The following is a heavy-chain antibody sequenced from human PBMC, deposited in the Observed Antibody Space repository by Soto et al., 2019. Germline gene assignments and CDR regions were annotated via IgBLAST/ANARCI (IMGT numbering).Heavy chain of an antibody. CDR1: GGSISSYY. CDR2: IYYSGST. V-gene: IGHV4-59*08. Sequence: QVQLQESGPGLVKPSETLSLTYTVSGGSISSYYWSWIRQPPGKGLEWIGYIYYSGSTNYNPSLKSRVTISVDTSKNQFSLKLSSVTAADTAVYYCARLGYCSSTSCHSMDVWGQGTTVTVSS. CDR3: ARLGYCSSTSCHSMDV. D-gene: IGHD2-2*01. J-gene: IGHJ6*02.